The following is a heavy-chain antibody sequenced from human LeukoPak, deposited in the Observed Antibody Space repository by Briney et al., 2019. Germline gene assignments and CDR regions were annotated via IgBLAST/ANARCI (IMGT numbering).Heavy chain of an antibody. Sequence: ASVKVSCKASGYTFTGYYMHWVRQAPGQGLEWMGWINPNSGGTNYAQKFQGRVTMTRDTSISTAYMELSRLRSDDTAVYYCALRYNWNVFENYGMDVWGQGTTVTVSS. J-gene: IGHJ6*02. CDR2: INPNSGGT. V-gene: IGHV1-2*02. CDR3: ALRYNWNVFENYGMDV. D-gene: IGHD1-1*01. CDR1: GYTFTGYY.